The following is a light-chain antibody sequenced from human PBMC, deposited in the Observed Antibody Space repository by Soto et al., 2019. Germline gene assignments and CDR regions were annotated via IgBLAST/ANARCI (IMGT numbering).Light chain of an antibody. J-gene: IGKJ1*01. CDR1: PSVSSN. Sequence: EIVMTQSPATLSVSPGDRATLSCRASPSVSSNLAWYQQKPGQAPRLLIYGASTSATGIPARFSGSGSGTEFTPTIISLQSQDFSVYYCQQYKNWPPWTFGQGTKLDIK. V-gene: IGKV3-15*01. CDR3: QQYKNWPPWT. CDR2: GAS.